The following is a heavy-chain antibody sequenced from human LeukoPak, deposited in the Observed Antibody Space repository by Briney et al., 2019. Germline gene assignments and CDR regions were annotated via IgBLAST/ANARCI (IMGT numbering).Heavy chain of an antibody. D-gene: IGHD1-1*01. CDR2: IWFDGSNK. V-gene: IGHV3-33*01. Sequence: GGSLRLSCAASGFILSNDAMHWVRRAPGKGLEGGAFIWFDGSNKHYADSVKGRFTISRDNSEDTLYLQIISLRAEDTAVYYCVRDPSGSGFAFDSWGQGALVTVSS. CDR1: GFILSNDA. CDR3: VRDPSGSGFAFDS. J-gene: IGHJ4*02.